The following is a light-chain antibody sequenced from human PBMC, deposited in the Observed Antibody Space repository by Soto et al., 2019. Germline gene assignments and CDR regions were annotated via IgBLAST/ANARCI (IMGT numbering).Light chain of an antibody. CDR2: WAS. CDR3: QQNDSIPAT. V-gene: IGKV4-1*01. CDR1: HSVFYNSDNKNY. J-gene: IGKJ1*01. Sequence: DIVMTQSPDSLSVSLGERATINCKSSHSVFYNSDNKNYLAWYHQKPGQPPKLLIYWASTRESGVPDRISSRSSATVFTLTISILQDDDAADYYCQQNDSIPATFGQGTRVEIK.